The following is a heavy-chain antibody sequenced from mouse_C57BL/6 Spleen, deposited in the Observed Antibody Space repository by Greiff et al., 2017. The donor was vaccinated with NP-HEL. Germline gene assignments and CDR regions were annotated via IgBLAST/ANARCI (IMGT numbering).Heavy chain of an antibody. Sequence: EVKLVESGEGLVKPGGSLKLSCAASGFTFSSYAMPWVRQTPEQRLEWVAYISSGGGYIYYADTVKGRFTLSRDNARNTLYLQMSSLKSEDTAMYYCARDCTVVATGAMDYWGQGTSVTVSS. D-gene: IGHD1-1*01. J-gene: IGHJ4*01. CDR3: ARDCTVVATGAMDY. CDR2: ISSGGGYI. CDR1: GFTFSSYA. V-gene: IGHV5S21*01.